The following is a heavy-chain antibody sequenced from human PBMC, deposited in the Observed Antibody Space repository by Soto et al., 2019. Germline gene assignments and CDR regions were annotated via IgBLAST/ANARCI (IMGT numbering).Heavy chain of an antibody. CDR1: GGSISNSNW. D-gene: IGHD1-26*01. CDR3: AHRPIVGAAI. CDR2: IFHSEST. V-gene: IGHV4-4*02. Sequence: QVQLQESGPGLVKPSGTLSLTCAVFGGSISNSNWWTWVRQPPGKGLDWIGEIFHSESTNYNSSLMGRVTISVDKANNQFSLKLSSVTAADTAVYYCAHRPIVGAAIWGQGTLVTVSS. J-gene: IGHJ4*02.